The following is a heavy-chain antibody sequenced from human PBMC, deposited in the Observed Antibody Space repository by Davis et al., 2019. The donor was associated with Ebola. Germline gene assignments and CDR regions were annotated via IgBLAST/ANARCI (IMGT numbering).Heavy chain of an antibody. J-gene: IGHJ5*02. CDR2: VSHSGYS. CDR3: ARTTLTSISDAGLGYNFFAP. V-gene: IGHV4-34*01. D-gene: IGHD2-21*02. Sequence: SETLSLTCTIYGGSFSGYYWSWIRQPPGKGLEWLGEVSHSGYSNYNPSLKSRVTMSVDMSKNQFSLTLTSVRAADTAVYYCARTTLTSISDAGLGYNFFAPWGQGTLVTVSS. CDR1: GGSFSGYY.